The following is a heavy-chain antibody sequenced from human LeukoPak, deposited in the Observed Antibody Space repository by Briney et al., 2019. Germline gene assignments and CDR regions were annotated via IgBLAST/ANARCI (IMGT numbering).Heavy chain of an antibody. Sequence: GGSLRLSCAASGFTFSSYAMSWVRQAPGKGLEWVSAISGSGGSTYYADSVKGRFTISRDNSKNTLYLQMNSLRAEDTAVYYCAKGVRSITIFGVVISYFDYWGQGTLVTVSS. CDR1: GFTFSSYA. D-gene: IGHD3-3*01. CDR3: AKGVRSITIFGVVISYFDY. V-gene: IGHV3-23*01. J-gene: IGHJ4*02. CDR2: ISGSGGST.